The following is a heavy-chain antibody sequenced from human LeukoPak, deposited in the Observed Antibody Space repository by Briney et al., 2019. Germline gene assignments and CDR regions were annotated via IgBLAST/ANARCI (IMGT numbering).Heavy chain of an antibody. CDR3: ARAPFGLVAATNFDY. V-gene: IGHV3-66*01. CDR1: GFTVSSNY. CDR2: IYSGGST. Sequence: PGGSLRLSCAASGFTVSSNYMSWVRQAPGKGLEWVSVIYSGGSTYYADSVKGRFTISSDNSKNTLYLQMNSLRAEDTAVYYCARAPFGLVAATNFDYWGQGTLVTVSS. J-gene: IGHJ4*02. D-gene: IGHD2-15*01.